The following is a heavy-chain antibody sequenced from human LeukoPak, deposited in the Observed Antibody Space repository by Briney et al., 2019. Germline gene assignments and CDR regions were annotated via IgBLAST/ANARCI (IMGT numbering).Heavy chain of an antibody. CDR3: AKGGPGDYYYGMDV. CDR1: GFTFNNYG. Sequence: PGGSLRLSCAASGFTFNNYGMSWVRQAPGKGLEWVSAISGSGGSTYYADSVKGRFTISRDNSKNTLYLQMNSLRAEDTAVYYCAKGGPGDYYYGMDVWGQGTTVTVSS. CDR2: ISGSGGST. D-gene: IGHD3/OR15-3a*01. V-gene: IGHV3-23*01. J-gene: IGHJ6*02.